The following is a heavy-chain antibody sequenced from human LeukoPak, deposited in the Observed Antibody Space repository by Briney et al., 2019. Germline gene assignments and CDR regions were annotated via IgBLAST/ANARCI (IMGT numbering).Heavy chain of an antibody. CDR1: GYTFTSYG. CDR2: ISPYNGNT. Sequence: ASVKVSCKASGYTFTSYGVTWVRQAPGQGLEWMGWISPYNGNTNYAQKLQGRVTMTADTSTSTAYKELRSLRSDDTAMYYCARSIGITVAGTFVDYWGQGTLVTVSS. J-gene: IGHJ4*02. CDR3: ARSIGITVAGTFVDY. D-gene: IGHD6-19*01. V-gene: IGHV1-18*01.